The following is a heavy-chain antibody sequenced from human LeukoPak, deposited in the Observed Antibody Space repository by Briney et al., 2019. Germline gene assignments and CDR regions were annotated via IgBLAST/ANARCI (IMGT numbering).Heavy chain of an antibody. CDR1: GGSFSGYY. CDR2: INHSGST. D-gene: IGHD3-10*01. Sequence: SETLSLTCTVYGGSFSGYYWSWIRQPPGKGLEWIGGINHSGSTNYNPSLKSRVTISVDTSKNQFSLKLSSVTAADTAVYYCARGPRITLVRGGQWYYYMDVWGKGTTVTISS. CDR3: ARGPRITLVRGGQWYYYMDV. V-gene: IGHV4-34*01. J-gene: IGHJ6*03.